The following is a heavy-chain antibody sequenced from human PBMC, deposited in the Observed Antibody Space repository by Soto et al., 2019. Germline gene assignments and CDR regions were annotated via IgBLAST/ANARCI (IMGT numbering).Heavy chain of an antibody. V-gene: IGHV3-30*03. CDR3: AIDGDTTYYFGMDV. J-gene: IGHJ6*02. CDR1: GFTFSSYG. Sequence: QVQLVESGGGVVQPGRSLRLSCAASGFTFSSYGMHWVRQAPGKGLEWLAVISYDGSNKYYADSVKGRFTISRDNSKKTQYLQRNSLRAAETAEYYCAIDGDTTYYFGMDVLGQGTTVNVSS. D-gene: IGHD5-18*01. CDR2: ISYDGSNK.